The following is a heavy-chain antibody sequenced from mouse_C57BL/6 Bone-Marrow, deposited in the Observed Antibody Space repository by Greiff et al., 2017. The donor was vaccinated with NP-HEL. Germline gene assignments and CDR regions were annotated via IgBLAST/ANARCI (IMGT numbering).Heavy chain of an antibody. V-gene: IGHV1-81*01. J-gene: IGHJ4*01. CDR2: IYPRSGNT. CDR1: GYTFTSYG. CDR3: SRIRLRWTLYYAMDY. D-gene: IGHD2-2*01. Sequence: QVQLQQSGAELARPGASVKLSCKASGYTFTSYGISWVKQRTGQGLEWIGEIYPRSGNTYYNEKFKGKATPTADKSSSTAYMELRSLTSEDSAVYFCSRIRLRWTLYYAMDYWGQGTSVTVSS.